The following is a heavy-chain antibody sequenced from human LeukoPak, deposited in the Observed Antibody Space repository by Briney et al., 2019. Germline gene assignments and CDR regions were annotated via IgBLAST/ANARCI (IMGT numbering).Heavy chain of an antibody. Sequence: GASVKVSCKASGYTFTDYSMHWVRQAPGQGLEWMGWINPNSGGTTYAQKFQGRVTMTGDTSVSTAYMELSGLRSDDTAVYYCARESRTTGSTSTDWGQGTLVVVSS. CDR1: GYTFTDYS. J-gene: IGHJ4*01. V-gene: IGHV1-2*02. D-gene: IGHD1-1*01. CDR2: INPNSGGT. CDR3: ARESRTTGSTSTD.